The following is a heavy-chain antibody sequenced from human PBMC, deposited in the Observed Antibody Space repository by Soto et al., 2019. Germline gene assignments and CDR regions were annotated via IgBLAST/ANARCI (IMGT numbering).Heavy chain of an antibody. CDR2: IYYSGST. V-gene: IGHV4-30-4*01. Sequence: QVQLQESGPGLVKPSQTLSLTCTVSGGSISSGDYYWSWIRQPPGKGLEWIGYIYYSGSTYYNPSLKSRGTISEDTSKNQCSLKLSSVSAADTAVYYCARDSQYGRSWALDYGGQGTLVTVSS. J-gene: IGHJ4*02. D-gene: IGHD6-13*01. CDR3: ARDSQYGRSWALDY. CDR1: GGSISSGDYY.